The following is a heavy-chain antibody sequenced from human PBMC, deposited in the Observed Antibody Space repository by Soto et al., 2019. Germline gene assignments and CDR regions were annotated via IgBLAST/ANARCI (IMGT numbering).Heavy chain of an antibody. CDR3: ARDLGVALATLTLDY. CDR2: ISSDSSNV. CDR1: GFTFSTYG. J-gene: IGHJ4*02. V-gene: IGHV3-21*01. D-gene: IGHD2-15*01. Sequence: GGSLRLSCAASGFTFSTYGMNWVRQAPGKGLEWVSYISSDSSNVQYADSVKGRFTISRDNAKNSLSLQMNTLRAEDTAVYYCARDLGVALATLTLDYWGQGTLVTVSS.